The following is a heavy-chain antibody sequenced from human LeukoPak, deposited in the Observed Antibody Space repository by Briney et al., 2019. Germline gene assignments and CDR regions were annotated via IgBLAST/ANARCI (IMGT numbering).Heavy chain of an antibody. CDR3: ARGRGGYRIYYMDV. CDR2: MNPNSGNT. J-gene: IGHJ6*03. CDR1: GYTFTSYD. Sequence: ASVKVSCKASGYTFTSYDINWVRQASGKGLEWIGGMNPNSGNTGYAQKFQGRVTMTRNTSISTAYMELSSLRSEDTAVYYCARGRGGYRIYYMDVWGKGTTVTVSS. D-gene: IGHD1-1*01. V-gene: IGHV1-8*01.